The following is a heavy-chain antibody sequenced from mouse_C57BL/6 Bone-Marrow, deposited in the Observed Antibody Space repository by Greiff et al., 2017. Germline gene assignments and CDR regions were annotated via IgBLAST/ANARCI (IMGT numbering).Heavy chain of an antibody. V-gene: IGHV1-82*01. CDR3: ASGRFTTVVAGAMDY. CDR2: IYPGDGDT. Sequence: VQLQQSGPELVKPGASVKISCKASGYAFSSSWMNWVKQRPGKGLEWIGRIYPGDGDTNYNGKFKGKATLTADKSSSTAYMQLSSLTSEDSAVYFCASGRFTTVVAGAMDYWGQGTSVTVSS. D-gene: IGHD1-1*01. CDR1: GYAFSSSW. J-gene: IGHJ4*01.